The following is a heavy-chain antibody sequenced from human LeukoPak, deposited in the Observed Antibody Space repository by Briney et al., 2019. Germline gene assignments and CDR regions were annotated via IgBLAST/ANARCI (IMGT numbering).Heavy chain of an antibody. CDR3: ARRYFY. V-gene: IGHV3-66*01. D-gene: IGHD2/OR15-2a*01. Sequence: GGSLRLSCAASGFTVSSNYMSWVRQAPGKGLESVSVIYSGGSTYYADSVKGRFTTSRDNSKNTLYLQMNGLRAEDTAVYYCARRYFYWGQGALVTVSS. J-gene: IGHJ4*02. CDR1: GFTVSSNY. CDR2: IYSGGST.